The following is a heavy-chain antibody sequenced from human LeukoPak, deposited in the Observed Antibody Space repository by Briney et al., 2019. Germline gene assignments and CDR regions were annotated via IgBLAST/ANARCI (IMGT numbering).Heavy chain of an antibody. V-gene: IGHV1-8*03. D-gene: IGHD3-3*01. CDR2: MNPNSGNT. J-gene: IGHJ3*02. CDR3: ASYLLTIFGVVRAFDI. CDR1: GYTFTSYD. Sequence: GASVKVSCKASGYTFTSYDINWVRQATGKGREGRGGMNPNSGNTGYAQKFQGRVTITRNTSISTAYMELSSLRSEDTAVYYCASYLLTIFGVVRAFDIWGQGTMVTVSS.